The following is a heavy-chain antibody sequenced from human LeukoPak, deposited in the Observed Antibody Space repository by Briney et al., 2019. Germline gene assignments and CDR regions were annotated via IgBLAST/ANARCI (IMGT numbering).Heavy chain of an antibody. CDR3: AATHMDIVVVVAASLDY. CDR1: GFTFSSYS. D-gene: IGHD2-15*01. J-gene: IGHJ4*02. CDR2: ISGSGGST. V-gene: IGHV3-23*01. Sequence: PGGSLRLSCAASGFTFSSYSMNWVRQAPGKGLEWVSAISGSGGSTYYADSVKGRFTISRDNSKNTLYLQMNSLRAEDTAVYYCAATHMDIVVVVAASLDYWGQGTLVTVSS.